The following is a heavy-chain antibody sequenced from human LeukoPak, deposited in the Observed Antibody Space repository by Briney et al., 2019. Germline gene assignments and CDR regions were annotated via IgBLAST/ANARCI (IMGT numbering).Heavy chain of an antibody. Sequence: GGSLRLSCAASGFTFSSYGMHWVRQAPGKGLEWVAVIWYDGSNKYYVDSVKGRFTISRDNSKNTLYLQMNSLRAEDTAVYYCARDLFGEHYYYYGMDVWGQGTTVTVSS. CDR3: ARDLFGEHYYYYGMDV. D-gene: IGHD3-10*02. CDR1: GFTFSSYG. CDR2: IWYDGSNK. J-gene: IGHJ6*02. V-gene: IGHV3-33*01.